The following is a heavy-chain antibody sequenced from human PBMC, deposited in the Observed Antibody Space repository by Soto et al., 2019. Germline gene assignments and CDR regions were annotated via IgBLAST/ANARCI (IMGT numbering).Heavy chain of an antibody. J-gene: IGHJ3*02. Sequence: ASVKVSCKASGGTFSSYAISWVRQAPGQGLEWMGGIIPIFGTANYAQKFQGRVTITADESTSTAYMELSSLRSEDTAVYYCARERATMIVVADAFDIWGQGTMVTVSS. CDR1: GGTFSSYA. V-gene: IGHV1-69*13. CDR2: IIPIFGTA. CDR3: ARERATMIVVADAFDI. D-gene: IGHD3-22*01.